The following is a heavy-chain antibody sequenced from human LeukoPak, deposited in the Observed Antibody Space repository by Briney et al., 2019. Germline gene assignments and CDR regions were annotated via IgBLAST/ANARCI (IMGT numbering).Heavy chain of an antibody. V-gene: IGHV4-59*01. CDR1: GGSISSYY. Sequence: SETLSLTCTVSGGSISSYYWSWIRQPPGKGLEWIGYIYYSGSTNYNPSLKSRVTISVDTSKNQFSLKLSSVTAADTAVYYCARCRVRDGYLTDFDYWGQGTLVTVSS. D-gene: IGHD5-24*01. J-gene: IGHJ4*02. CDR3: ARCRVRDGYLTDFDY. CDR2: IYYSGST.